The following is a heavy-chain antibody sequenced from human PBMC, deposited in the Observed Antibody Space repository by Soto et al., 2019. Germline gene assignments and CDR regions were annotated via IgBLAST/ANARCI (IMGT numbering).Heavy chain of an antibody. J-gene: IGHJ6*02. Sequence: SETLSLTCTVSGVSISSSSYYWGWIRQPPGKGLEWIGSIYYSGSTYYNPSLKSRVTISVDTSKNQFSLKLSSVTAADTAVYYCARVRGVMMDVWGQGTTVTVSS. D-gene: IGHD3-10*01. CDR2: IYYSGST. CDR3: ARVRGVMMDV. V-gene: IGHV4-39*01. CDR1: GVSISSSSYY.